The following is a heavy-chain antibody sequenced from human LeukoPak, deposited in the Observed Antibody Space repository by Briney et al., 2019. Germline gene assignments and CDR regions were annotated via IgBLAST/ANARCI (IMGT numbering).Heavy chain of an antibody. CDR3: ASSLWDGSSGYFDH. Sequence: KPSETLSLTCAVSGDSIGTYYWSWIRQPAGKGLEWIGRLYNSGTANYNPSLKSRVTMSVDTSKNRFSLELRSVTAADTAVYYCASSLWDGSSGYFDHWGQGALVTVSS. CDR2: LYNSGTA. CDR1: GDSIGTYY. V-gene: IGHV4-4*07. J-gene: IGHJ4*02. D-gene: IGHD3-22*01.